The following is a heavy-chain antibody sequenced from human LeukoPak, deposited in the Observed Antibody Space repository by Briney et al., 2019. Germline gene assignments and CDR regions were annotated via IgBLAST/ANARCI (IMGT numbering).Heavy chain of an antibody. CDR2: IDWDDHK. CDR1: GFSLSTSGMC. V-gene: IGHV2-70*11. J-gene: IGHJ4*02. Sequence: SGPALVKPTQTLTLTCTFSGFSLSTSGMCVSWIRQPPGKPLEWLPRIDWDDHKYYSTSLKTTLTISKATSKNQVVLTMTNMNPVDTATYYCARIRVPNSGWLVDYWGQGTLVTVSS. D-gene: IGHD6-19*01. CDR3: ARIRVPNSGWLVDY.